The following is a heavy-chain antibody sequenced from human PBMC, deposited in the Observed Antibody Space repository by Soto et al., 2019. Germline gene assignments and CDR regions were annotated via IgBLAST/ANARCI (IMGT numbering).Heavy chain of an antibody. D-gene: IGHD2-21*02. V-gene: IGHV3-33*01. CDR2: LWYDESNQ. CDR1: GFSFSSYD. J-gene: IGHJ4*02. Sequence: QVQLVESGGGVVQPGTSLRLSCAVSGFSFSSYDMHWVRQAPGKGLEWVAVLWYDESNQYYADSVKGRFTISRDISKNTLFLQMTSLRAEDTAVYYCARAGVTPDFFDYWGQGTLVTVSS. CDR3: ARAGVTPDFFDY.